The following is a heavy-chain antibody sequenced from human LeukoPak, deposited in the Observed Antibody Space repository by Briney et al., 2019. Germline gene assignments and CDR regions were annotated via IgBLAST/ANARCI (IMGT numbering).Heavy chain of an antibody. V-gene: IGHV3-9*01. CDR2: ISWDSGSI. D-gene: IGHD6-19*01. CDR3: AKAGSGWYRNYYCMDV. J-gene: IGHJ6*03. CDR1: GFTFDDYA. Sequence: GGSLRLSCAASGFTFDDYAMHWVRQAPGKGLEWVSGISWDSGSIGYADSVKGRFTISRDNAKNSLYLQMNSLRAEDTALYYCAKAGSGWYRNYYCMDVWGKGTTVTISS.